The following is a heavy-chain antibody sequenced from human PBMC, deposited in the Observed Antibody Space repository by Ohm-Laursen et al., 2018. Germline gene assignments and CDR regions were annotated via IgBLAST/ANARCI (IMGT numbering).Heavy chain of an antibody. CDR3: ARDVHVGGDYFDY. J-gene: IGHJ4*02. Sequence: ASVKVSCKTSGYTFTGYYMHWVRQAPGQGLEWMGWINPNSGGTNYAQKFQGRVTMTRETSISTAYMELSRLRSADTAVYYCARDVHVGGDYFDYWGQGTLVTVSS. CDR1: GYTFTGYY. CDR2: INPNSGGT. D-gene: IGHD1-26*01. V-gene: IGHV1-2*02.